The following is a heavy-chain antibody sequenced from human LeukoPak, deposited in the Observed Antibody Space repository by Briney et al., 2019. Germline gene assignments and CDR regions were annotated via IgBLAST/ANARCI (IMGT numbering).Heavy chain of an antibody. CDR3: ARDGDYDYIWGSYRFED. J-gene: IGHJ4*02. CDR2: INQDGTKR. Sequence: SGGSLRLSCAASGFTFSGYWMNWVRQAPGKGLEWVANINQDGTKRNYLDSVRGGFTISRDNAENSVYLQMNRLRAEDTAVYYCARDGDYDYIWGSYRFEDWGQGILVTVSS. V-gene: IGHV3-7*03. CDR1: GFTFSGYW. D-gene: IGHD3-16*02.